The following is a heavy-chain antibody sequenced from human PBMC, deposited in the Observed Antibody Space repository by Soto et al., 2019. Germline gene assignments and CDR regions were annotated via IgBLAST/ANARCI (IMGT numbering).Heavy chain of an antibody. CDR3: ARERGRGLGYCSGGSCPIDY. Sequence: QVPLVQSGAEVKKPGASVKVSCKASGYTFTSYGISWVRQAPGQGLEWMGWISAYNGNTNYAQKLQGRVTMTTDTSTSTAYMELRSLRSDDTAVYCCARERGRGLGYCSGGSCPIDYLGQGTLVTVSS. CDR1: GYTFTSYG. CDR2: ISAYNGNT. J-gene: IGHJ4*02. V-gene: IGHV1-18*01. D-gene: IGHD2-15*01.